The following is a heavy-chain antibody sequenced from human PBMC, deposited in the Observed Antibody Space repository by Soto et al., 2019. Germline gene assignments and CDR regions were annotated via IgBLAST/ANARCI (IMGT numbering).Heavy chain of an antibody. CDR1: GFTFSDYY. CDR2: ISSSSSYT. Sequence: GGSLRLSCAASGFTFSDYYMSWIRQAPGKGLEWVSYISSSSSYTNYADSVKGRFTISRDNAKNSLYLQMNSLGAEDTAVYYCASGVDYGALFDYWGQGTLVTVSS. D-gene: IGHD4-17*01. CDR3: ASGVDYGALFDY. J-gene: IGHJ4*02. V-gene: IGHV3-11*06.